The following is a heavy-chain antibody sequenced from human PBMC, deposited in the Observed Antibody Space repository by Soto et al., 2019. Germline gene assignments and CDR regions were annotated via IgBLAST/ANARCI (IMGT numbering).Heavy chain of an antibody. Sequence: EVQLLESGGGLVQPGGSLRLSCAASGFTFSSYAMSWVRQAPGKGLEWVSTISGSGGSTYYADSVKGRFTISRDNSKNTLYLQMNSLRAEDTAVYYCAKEGRSSWYYFDYWGQVTLVTVSS. CDR3: AKEGRSSWYYFDY. CDR2: ISGSGGST. V-gene: IGHV3-23*01. J-gene: IGHJ4*02. CDR1: GFTFSSYA. D-gene: IGHD6-13*01.